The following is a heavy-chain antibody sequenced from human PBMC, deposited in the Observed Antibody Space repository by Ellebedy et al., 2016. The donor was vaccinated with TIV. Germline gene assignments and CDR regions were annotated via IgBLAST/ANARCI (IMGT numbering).Heavy chain of an antibody. CDR1: GGMFRTHA. J-gene: IGHJ4*02. D-gene: IGHD2-15*01. V-gene: IGHV1-2*02. Sequence: ASVKVSCKASGGMFRTHAISWVRQAPGQGPEWMGWVNPNGGSTSYAEKFRGRVTMTSDTSISTAYMELSSLRSDDTAVYYCARDTPIGARNDYWGQGTLVTVSS. CDR3: ARDTPIGARNDY. CDR2: VNPNGGST.